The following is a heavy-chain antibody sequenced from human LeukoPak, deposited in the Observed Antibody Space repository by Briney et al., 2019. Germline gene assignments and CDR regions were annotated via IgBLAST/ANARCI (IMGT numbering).Heavy chain of an antibody. CDR2: ISSSSSYI. CDR3: ARDQGQEPTSAAGAFDY. J-gene: IGHJ4*02. D-gene: IGHD6-13*01. CDR1: GFTFSSYS. V-gene: IGHV3-21*01. Sequence: PGGSLRLSCAASGFTFSSYSMNWVRQAPGKGLEWVSSISSSSSYIYYADSVKGRFTISRDNVKNSPYPQMNSLRAEDTAVYYCARDQGQEPTSAAGAFDYWGQGTLVTVSS.